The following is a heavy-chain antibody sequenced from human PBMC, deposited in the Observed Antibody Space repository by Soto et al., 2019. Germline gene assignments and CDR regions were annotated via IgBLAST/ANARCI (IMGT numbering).Heavy chain of an antibody. CDR3: ARDITTFDGGY. Sequence: EVQLVESGGGLIQPGGSLRLSCAASGFTVSSNYMSWVRQAPGKGLEWVSVIYSGGSTYYADSVKGRFTISRDNAKNTLYLQMNSLRAEDTAVYYCARDITTFDGGYWGQGTLVTVSS. CDR2: IYSGGST. D-gene: IGHD3-10*02. J-gene: IGHJ4*02. V-gene: IGHV3-53*01. CDR1: GFTVSSNY.